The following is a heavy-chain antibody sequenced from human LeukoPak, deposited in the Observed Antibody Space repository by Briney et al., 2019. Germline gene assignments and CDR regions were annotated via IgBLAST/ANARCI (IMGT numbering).Heavy chain of an antibody. Sequence: RSETLSLTCSVSGDSITGYYWSWIRQPAGKGLEWIGRVYTSGSTDYNPSLKSRATMSVDTSKKQFSLKLRSLTAADTAVYFCARGVSSYRSAWYFDLWGRGTLVTVSS. CDR3: ARGVSSYRSAWYFDL. D-gene: IGHD3-16*02. J-gene: IGHJ2*01. V-gene: IGHV4-4*07. CDR2: VYTSGST. CDR1: GDSITGYY.